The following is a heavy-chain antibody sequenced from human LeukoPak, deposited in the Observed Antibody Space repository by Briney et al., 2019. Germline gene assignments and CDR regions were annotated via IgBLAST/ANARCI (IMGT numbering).Heavy chain of an antibody. CDR2: IWPSDSDT. J-gene: IGHJ4*02. D-gene: IGHD1-26*01. Sequence: GESLKISCKGSGYTFTNYWIGWVRQMPGKGLEWMGIIWPSDSDTRYSPSFQGQVTISADRSISTAYLQWSSLKASDTAIYFCARRISGYYIDYWGQGTLVSVSS. CDR3: ARRISGYYIDY. CDR1: GYTFTNYW. V-gene: IGHV5-51*01.